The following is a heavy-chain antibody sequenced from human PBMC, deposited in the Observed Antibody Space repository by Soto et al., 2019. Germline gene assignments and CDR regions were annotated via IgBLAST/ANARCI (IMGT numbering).Heavy chain of an antibody. Sequence: QVQLQESGPGLVKPSETLSLTCTVSGGSISSYYWSWIRQPPGKGLEWIGYIYYSGSTNYNPSLKSRVTISVDTSKNQFSLKLSSVTAADTAVYYCARRDGSCCDYWGQGTLVTVSS. V-gene: IGHV4-59*08. CDR3: ARRDGSCCDY. CDR1: GGSISSYY. CDR2: IYYSGST. J-gene: IGHJ4*02.